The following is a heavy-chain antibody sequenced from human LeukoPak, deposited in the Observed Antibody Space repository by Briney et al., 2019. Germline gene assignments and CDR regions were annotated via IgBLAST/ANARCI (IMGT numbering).Heavy chain of an antibody. CDR3: AGAYGTYLHFDY. Sequence: SQTLSLTCAISGGSVSSNSAAWNWIRQSPSRGLEWLGRTCYRSKWYDEYAVSVKSRLSITPDTSKNHFSLQLNFVTPEDTATYYCAGAYGTYLHFDYWGQGSLVTVSS. D-gene: IGHD4-17*01. CDR2: TCYRSKWYD. CDR1: GGSVSSNSAA. J-gene: IGHJ4*02. V-gene: IGHV6-1*01.